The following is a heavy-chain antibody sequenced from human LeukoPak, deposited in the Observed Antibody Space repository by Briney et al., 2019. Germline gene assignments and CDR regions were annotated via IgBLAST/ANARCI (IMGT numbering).Heavy chain of an antibody. Sequence: ASVKVSCKASGYTFTSYGISWARQAPGQGLEWMGWISAYNGNTNYAQKIQGRVTMTTDTSTSTAYMELRSLRSDDTAVYYCARDHITIFGVGIYDYWGQGTLVTVSS. D-gene: IGHD3-3*01. V-gene: IGHV1-18*01. CDR2: ISAYNGNT. CDR3: ARDHITIFGVGIYDY. J-gene: IGHJ4*02. CDR1: GYTFTSYG.